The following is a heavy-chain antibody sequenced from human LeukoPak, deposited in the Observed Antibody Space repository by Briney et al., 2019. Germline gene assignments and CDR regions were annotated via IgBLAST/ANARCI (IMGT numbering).Heavy chain of an antibody. CDR2: IYYSGST. CDR1: GGSISSHY. D-gene: IGHD6-13*01. V-gene: IGHV4-59*11. J-gene: IGHJ6*03. Sequence: PSETLSLTCTVSGGSISSHYWSWIRQPPGKGLEWIGYIYYSGSTNYNPSLKSRVTISVDTSKNQFPLKLSSVTAADTAVYYCAGEAAARGDYYYYYMDVWGKGTTVTVSS. CDR3: AGEAAARGDYYYYYMDV.